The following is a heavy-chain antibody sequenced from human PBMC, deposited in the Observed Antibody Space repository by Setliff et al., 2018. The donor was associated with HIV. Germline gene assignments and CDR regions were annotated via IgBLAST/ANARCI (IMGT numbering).Heavy chain of an antibody. CDR2: INPNGDT. J-gene: IGHJ4*01. CDR1: GGSFSGHF. Sequence: SETLSLTFAVYGGSFSGHFWTWIRQPPGKGLEWIGNINPNGDTNYNYISSMKGRLTLSLDTSKNQFSLTLRSVTAADTAVYYCASLLVFPAGGLFDFWGHGNLVTVSS. CDR3: ASLLVFPAGGLFDF. D-gene: IGHD1-26*01. V-gene: IGHV4-34*01.